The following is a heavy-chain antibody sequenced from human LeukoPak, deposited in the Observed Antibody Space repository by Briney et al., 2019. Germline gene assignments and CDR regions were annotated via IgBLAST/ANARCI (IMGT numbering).Heavy chain of an antibody. CDR1: RLAFTSYA. CDR2: ITDSGGST. V-gene: IGHV3-23*01. CDR3: AKGSSSSRTYYFDY. Sequence: RGSLRLSCAASRLAFTSYAMSSVRQAPGKGLEWVSAITDSGGSTYHADSVKGRFTISRDNSKNTLFLQLNSLRVEDTAVYYCAKGSSSSRTYYFDYWGQGTLVTVSS. D-gene: IGHD6-6*01. J-gene: IGHJ4*02.